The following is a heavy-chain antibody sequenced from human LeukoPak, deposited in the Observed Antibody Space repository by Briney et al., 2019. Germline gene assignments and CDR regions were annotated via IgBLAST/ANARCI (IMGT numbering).Heavy chain of an antibody. CDR3: ANGDYYDSSGYPGAN. Sequence: GGSLRLSCAASGFTFSSYGMHWVRQAPGKGLEWVAVISYDGSNKYYADAVKGRFTISRDNSKNTLYLQMNSLRAEDTAVYYCANGDYYDSSGYPGANWGQGTLVTVSS. D-gene: IGHD3-22*01. CDR1: GFTFSSYG. J-gene: IGHJ4*02. V-gene: IGHV3-30*18. CDR2: ISYDGSNK.